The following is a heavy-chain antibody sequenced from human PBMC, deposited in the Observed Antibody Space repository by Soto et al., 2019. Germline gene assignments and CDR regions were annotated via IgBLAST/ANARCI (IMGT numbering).Heavy chain of an antibody. D-gene: IGHD3-10*02. CDR3: AREPPPMFGLYGMDV. CDR1: GFTVSSKY. V-gene: IGHV3-53*01. Sequence: GSLILSCAASGFTVSSKYMSWVRQAPGKGLEWVSVIYSGGSTYYADSVKGRFTISRDNSKDTLYLQMNSLRAEDTAVYYCAREPPPMFGLYGMDVWGQGTTVTVSS. CDR2: IYSGGST. J-gene: IGHJ6*02.